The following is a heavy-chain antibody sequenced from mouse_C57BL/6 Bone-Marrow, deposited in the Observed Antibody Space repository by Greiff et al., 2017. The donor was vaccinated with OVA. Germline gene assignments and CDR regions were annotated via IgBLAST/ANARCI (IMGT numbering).Heavy chain of an antibody. V-gene: IGHV1-63*01. CDR3: AGSERYDYDAHWFDY. CDR1: GYTFTNYW. J-gene: IGHJ2*01. D-gene: IGHD2-4*01. CDR2: IYPGGGYT. Sequence: QVQLQQSGAELVRPGTSVKMSCKASGYTFTNYWIGWAKQRPGHGLEWIGDIYPGGGYTNYNEKFKGKATLTADKSSSTAYMPISSLTSEDSAIYYCAGSERYDYDAHWFDYWGQGTTLTVSS.